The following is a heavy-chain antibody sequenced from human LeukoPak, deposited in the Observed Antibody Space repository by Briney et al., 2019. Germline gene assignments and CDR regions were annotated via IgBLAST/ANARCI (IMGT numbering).Heavy chain of an antibody. CDR3: AIAGGYDFWSGYLDV. Sequence: SETLSLTCTVSGGSISSYYWSWIRQPPGKGLEWIGYIYYSGSTNYNPSLKSRVTISVDTSKNQFSLKLSSVTAADTAVYYCAIAGGYDFWSGYLDVWGQGTTVTVSS. D-gene: IGHD3-3*01. CDR1: GGSISSYY. J-gene: IGHJ6*01. V-gene: IGHV4-59*01. CDR2: IYYSGST.